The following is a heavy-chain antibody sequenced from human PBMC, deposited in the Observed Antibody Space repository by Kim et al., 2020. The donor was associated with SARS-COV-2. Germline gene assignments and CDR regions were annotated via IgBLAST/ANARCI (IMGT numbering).Heavy chain of an antibody. V-gene: IGHV4-39*01. J-gene: IGHJ4*02. Sequence: NPSLKTRVTISVDTSKNQCSLNLSAVTAADTAVYYCARLFATGTYRGILHYWGQGTLVTVSS. CDR3: ARLFATGTYRGILHY. D-gene: IGHD3-10*01.